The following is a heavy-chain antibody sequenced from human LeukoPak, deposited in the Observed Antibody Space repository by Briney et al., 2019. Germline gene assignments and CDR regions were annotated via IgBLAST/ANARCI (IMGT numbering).Heavy chain of an antibody. J-gene: IGHJ4*02. D-gene: IGHD2-2*02. CDR1: GYSISSGYY. CDR2: IYHSGST. Sequence: SETLSLTCAVSGYSISSGYYWGWIRQPPGKGLEWIGSIYHSGSTYYNPSLKSRVTISVDTSKNQFSLKLSSVTAADTAVYYCARQVYCCSSTSCYITGLFDYWGQGTLVTVSS. CDR3: ARQVYCCSSTSCYITGLFDY. V-gene: IGHV4-38-2*01.